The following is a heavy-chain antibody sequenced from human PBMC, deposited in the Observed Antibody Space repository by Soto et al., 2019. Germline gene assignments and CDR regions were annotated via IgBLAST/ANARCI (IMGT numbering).Heavy chain of an antibody. V-gene: IGHV1-18*01. CDR1: GYGFTAYG. J-gene: IGHJ4*02. D-gene: IGHD6-19*01. Sequence: QVQLVQSGAEVKKPGASVKVSCKTSGYGFTAYGITWVRQAPGQGFEWMGRTTTYNGNTKYAQKVKGRVTMTTDTSTSTAYMELRSLRFDDTAVYYCARDNGQWLVGWGQGTLVTVSS. CDR2: TTTYNGNT. CDR3: ARDNGQWLVG.